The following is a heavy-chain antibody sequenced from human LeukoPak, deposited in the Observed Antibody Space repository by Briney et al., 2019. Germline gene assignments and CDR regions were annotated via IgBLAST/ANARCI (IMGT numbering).Heavy chain of an antibody. D-gene: IGHD5-18*01. CDR3: AKDKGYSYGYSSFDY. J-gene: IGHJ4*02. V-gene: IGHV3-9*01. CDR1: GFTFDDYA. Sequence: PGRSLRLSCAASGFTFDDYAMHWVRQAPGKGLEWVSGISWNSGSIGYADSVKGRFTISRVNAKNSLYLQMNSLRAEDTALYYCAKDKGYSYGYSSFDYWGQGTLVTVSS. CDR2: ISWNSGSI.